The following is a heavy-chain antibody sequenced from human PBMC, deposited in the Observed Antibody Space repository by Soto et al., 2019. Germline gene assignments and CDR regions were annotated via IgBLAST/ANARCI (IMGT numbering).Heavy chain of an antibody. CDR2: INSDGSST. D-gene: IGHD3-10*01. Sequence: GGSLRLSCAASGFTFSSYWMHWVRQAPGKGLVWVSRINSDGSSTSYADSVKGRFTISRDNAKNTLYLQMNSLRAEDTAVYYCAREDYGSFNWFDPWGQGTLVTVSS. CDR3: AREDYGSFNWFDP. J-gene: IGHJ5*02. CDR1: GFTFSSYW. V-gene: IGHV3-74*01.